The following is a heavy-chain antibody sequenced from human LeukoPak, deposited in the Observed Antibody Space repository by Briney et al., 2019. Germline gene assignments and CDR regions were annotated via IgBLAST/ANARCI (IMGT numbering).Heavy chain of an antibody. D-gene: IGHD1-26*01. V-gene: IGHV1-18*01. CDR3: ARGGTYYPCIDY. CDR1: GYTFTTTY. CDR2: VCAYNGKT. Sequence: ASVKVSCKTSGYTFTTTYINWVRPAPGQGVAWMGWVCAYNGKTSYAQKFQGRVTMTIDTSTTTAYMYLTSLTFDDTAVYYCARGGTYYPCIDYWGQGTLVTVSS. J-gene: IGHJ4*02.